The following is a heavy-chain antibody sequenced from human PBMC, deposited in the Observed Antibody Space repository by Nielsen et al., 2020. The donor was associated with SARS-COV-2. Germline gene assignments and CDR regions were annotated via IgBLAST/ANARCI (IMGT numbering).Heavy chain of an antibody. CDR1: GFTFTSYH. CDR3: ARAAGNYYGSGSYYNGAMDV. D-gene: IGHD3-10*01. J-gene: IGHJ6*02. Sequence: ASVKVSCKASGFTFTSYHIHWVRQAPGQGLEWMGIINPSGGSTSYAQKFQGRVTMTRDTSTSTVYMELSSLRSEDTALYYCARAAGNYYGSGSYYNGAMDVWGQGTTVTVSS. CDR2: INPSGGST. V-gene: IGHV1-46*01.